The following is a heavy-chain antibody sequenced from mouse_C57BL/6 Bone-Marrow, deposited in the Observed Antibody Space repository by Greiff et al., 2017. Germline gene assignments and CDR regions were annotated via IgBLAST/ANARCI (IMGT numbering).Heavy chain of an antibody. Sequence: EVKLMESGGDLVKPGGSLKLSCAASGFTFSSYGMSWVRQTPDKRLEWVATISSGGSYTYYPDSVKGRFTISRDNAKNTLYLQMSSLKSEDTAMYYWAKGVYYCGSSPDFDYWGQGTTLTVSS. CDR1: GFTFSSYG. J-gene: IGHJ2*01. CDR3: AKGVYYCGSSPDFDY. D-gene: IGHD1-1*01. CDR2: ISSGGSYT. V-gene: IGHV5-6*01.